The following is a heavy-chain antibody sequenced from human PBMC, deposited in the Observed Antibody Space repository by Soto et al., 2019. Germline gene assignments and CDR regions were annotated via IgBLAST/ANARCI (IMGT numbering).Heavy chain of an antibody. CDR1: GFTFSSYG. J-gene: IGHJ4*02. D-gene: IGHD3-22*01. Sequence: GGSLRLSCAASGFTFSSYGMHWVRQAPGKGLEWVAVIWYDGSNKYYADSVKGRFTISRDNSKNTLYLQMNSLRAEDTAVYYCARVVVITTTRGWEGAVENYFDYWGQGTLVTVSS. CDR2: IWYDGSNK. CDR3: ARVVVITTTRGWEGAVENYFDY. V-gene: IGHV3-33*01.